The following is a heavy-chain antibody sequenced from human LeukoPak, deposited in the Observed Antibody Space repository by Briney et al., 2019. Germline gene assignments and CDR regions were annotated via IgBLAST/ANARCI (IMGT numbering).Heavy chain of an antibody. D-gene: IGHD4-23*01. J-gene: IGHJ4*02. V-gene: IGHV3-7*01. CDR2: IKQDGSVK. Sequence: PGGSLRLSCAASGFTFSNYWMSWVRQAPEKGLEWVANIKQDGSVKQYVDSMKGRFTISRDNAKSSLYLQMNSLRAEDTAVYYCARDRDDGGFEYWGQGTLVTVSS. CDR3: ARDRDDGGFEY. CDR1: GFTFSNYW.